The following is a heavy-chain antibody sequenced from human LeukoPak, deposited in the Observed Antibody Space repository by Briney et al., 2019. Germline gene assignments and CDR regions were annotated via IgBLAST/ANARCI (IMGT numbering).Heavy chain of an antibody. CDR2: ISAYNGNT. V-gene: IGHV1-18*01. J-gene: IGHJ3*02. CDR1: GYTFTSYG. CDR3: ARDTKSRFLEWDDAFDI. Sequence: ASVKVSXKASGYTFTSYGISWVRQAPGQGLEWMGWISAYNGNTNYAQKLQGRVTMTTDTSTSTAYMELRSLRSDDTAVYYCARDTKSRFLEWDDAFDIWGQGTMVTVSS. D-gene: IGHD3-3*01.